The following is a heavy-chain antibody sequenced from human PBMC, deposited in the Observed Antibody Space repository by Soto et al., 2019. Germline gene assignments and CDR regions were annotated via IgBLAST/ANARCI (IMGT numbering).Heavy chain of an antibody. CDR2: IFYTGTT. CDR3: ARLVVVAPVANA. V-gene: IGHV4-39*02. Sequence: SETLSLTCSVPGGSINYNSYYWGWIRQPPGKGLEWVGGIFYTGTTYYSPSLKDRVTISVDTSKNSFSLNLTSVTAADTAVYFCARLVVVAPVANAWGQGTLVTVSS. D-gene: IGHD2-2*01. J-gene: IGHJ5*02. CDR1: GGSINYNSYY.